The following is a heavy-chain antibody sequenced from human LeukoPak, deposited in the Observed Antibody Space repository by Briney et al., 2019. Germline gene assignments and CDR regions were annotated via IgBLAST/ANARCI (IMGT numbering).Heavy chain of an antibody. V-gene: IGHV3-23*01. CDR3: AKRLLDYYDSSGYRY. D-gene: IGHD3-22*01. Sequence: GGSLRLSCAASGFTFSSYAMSWVRQAPGKGLEWVSAISGSGGSTYYADSVKGRFTISRDNSKNTLYLQMNSLRAEDTAVYYCAKRLLDYYDSSGYRYWGQGTLVTVSS. CDR2: ISGSGGST. CDR1: GFTFSSYA. J-gene: IGHJ4*02.